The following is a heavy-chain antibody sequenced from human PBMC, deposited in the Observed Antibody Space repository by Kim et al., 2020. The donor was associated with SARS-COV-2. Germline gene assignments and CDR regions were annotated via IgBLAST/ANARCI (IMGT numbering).Heavy chain of an antibody. CDR1: GFTFSTYA. CDR2: VSGSGGTT. J-gene: IGHJ3*02. V-gene: IGHV3-23*01. CDR3: AKEWYGGLRFADI. Sequence: GGSLRLSCVASGFTFSTYAMTWVRQAPGKGLEWLSAVSGSGGTTYYAGSVRGRFTISRDNSKNTLYLQMESLGAEDTAVYYCAKEWYGGLRFADIWGQGT. D-gene: IGHD3-10*01.